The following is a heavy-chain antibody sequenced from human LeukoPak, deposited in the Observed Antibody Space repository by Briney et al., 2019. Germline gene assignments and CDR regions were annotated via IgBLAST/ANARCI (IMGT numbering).Heavy chain of an antibody. V-gene: IGHV3-30*02. D-gene: IGHD3-3*01. CDR1: GFTFSSYG. Sequence: PGGSLRLSCAASGFTFSSYGMHWVRQAPGKGLEWVAFIRYDGSNKYYADSVKGRFTISRDNSKNTLYLQMNSLRAEDTAVYYCAKDSLDFWSGSGDFDYWGQGTLVTVSS. J-gene: IGHJ4*02. CDR2: IRYDGSNK. CDR3: AKDSLDFWSGSGDFDY.